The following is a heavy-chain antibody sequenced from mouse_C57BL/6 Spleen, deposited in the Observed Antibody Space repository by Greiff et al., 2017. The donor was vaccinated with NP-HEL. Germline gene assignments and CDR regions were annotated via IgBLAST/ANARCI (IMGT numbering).Heavy chain of an antibody. CDR3: AKRDYGSIYWYFDV. CDR2: INPSNGGT. J-gene: IGHJ1*03. Sequence: QVQLQQSGTELVKPGASVKLSCKASGYTFTSYWMHWVKQRPGQGLEWIGNINPSNGGTNYNEKFKSKATLTVDKSSSTAYMQLSSLTSEDSAVYYCAKRDYGSIYWYFDVWGTGTTVTVSS. CDR1: GYTFTSYW. V-gene: IGHV1-53*01. D-gene: IGHD1-1*01.